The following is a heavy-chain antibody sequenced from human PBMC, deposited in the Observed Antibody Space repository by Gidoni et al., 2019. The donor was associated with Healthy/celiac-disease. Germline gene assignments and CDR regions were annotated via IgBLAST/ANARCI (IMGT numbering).Heavy chain of an antibody. CDR2: ISSSSSYI. D-gene: IGHD3-10*01. V-gene: IGHV3-21*01. J-gene: IGHJ4*02. CDR3: ASFGDNYYGSGSYIDY. CDR1: GFTFSSYS. Sequence: EVQLVESGGGLVKPGGSLRLSCAASGFTFSSYSMNWVRQAPGKGLEWFSSISSSSSYIYYADSVKGRFTISRDNAKNSLYLQMNSLRAEDTAVYYCASFGDNYYGSGSYIDYWGQGTLVTVSS.